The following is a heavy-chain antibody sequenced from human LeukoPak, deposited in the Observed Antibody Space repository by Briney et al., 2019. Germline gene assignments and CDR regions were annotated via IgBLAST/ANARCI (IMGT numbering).Heavy chain of an antibody. CDR2: IYSGGST. CDR1: GFTVSSNY. Sequence: PGGSLRLSCAASGFTVSSNYMSWVRQAPGKGLEWVSVIYSGGSTYYADSVKGRFTISRDNSKNTLYLQMNSLRAEDTAVYYCARDFGQEPATRDYWGQGTLVTVSS. CDR3: ARDFGQEPATRDY. V-gene: IGHV3-66*01. J-gene: IGHJ4*02. D-gene: IGHD5-12*01.